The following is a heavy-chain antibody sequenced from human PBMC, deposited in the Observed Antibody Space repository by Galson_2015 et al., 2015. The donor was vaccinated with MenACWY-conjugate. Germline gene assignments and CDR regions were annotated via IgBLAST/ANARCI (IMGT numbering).Heavy chain of an antibody. D-gene: IGHD6-13*01. CDR3: ARLPLAAADPNWFDP. J-gene: IGHJ5*02. V-gene: IGHV3-23*01. CDR1: GFTFSSYA. CDR2: ISGGGGST. Sequence: SLRLSCAASGFTFSSYAMRWVRQAPGKGLEWVSAISGGGGSTYYADSVKGRFTISRDNSKNTLYLQMNSLRAEDTAVYYCARLPLAAADPNWFDPWGQGTLVTVSS.